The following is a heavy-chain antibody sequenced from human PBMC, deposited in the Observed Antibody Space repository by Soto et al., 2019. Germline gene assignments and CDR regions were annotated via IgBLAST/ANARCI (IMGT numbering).Heavy chain of an antibody. Sequence: GESLKISCQGSGYTFTGHWISWVRQMPGKGLEWMGRIDPSDSYTDYSPTVQGHVTMSADKSINTAYLQWSSLQASDTAVYYCTRHTGYDSRLDYWGQETLVTVSS. CDR1: GYTFTGHW. D-gene: IGHD5-12*01. CDR2: IDPSDSYT. J-gene: IGHJ4*02. V-gene: IGHV5-10-1*01. CDR3: TRHTGYDSRLDY.